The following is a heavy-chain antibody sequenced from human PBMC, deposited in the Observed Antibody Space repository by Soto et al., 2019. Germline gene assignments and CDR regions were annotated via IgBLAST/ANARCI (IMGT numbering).Heavy chain of an antibody. V-gene: IGHV3-30*18. J-gene: IGHJ4*02. D-gene: IGHD2-15*01. CDR3: AKGVGYCSGGSCPYYFDY. CDR1: GFTFSSYG. Sequence: QVQLVESGGGVVQPGRSLRLSCAASGFTFSSYGMHWVRQAPGKGLEWVAVISYDGSNKYYADSVKGRFTISRDNSKNTRYLQMNSLRAEDTAVYYCAKGVGYCSGGSCPYYFDYWGQGTLVTVSS. CDR2: ISYDGSNK.